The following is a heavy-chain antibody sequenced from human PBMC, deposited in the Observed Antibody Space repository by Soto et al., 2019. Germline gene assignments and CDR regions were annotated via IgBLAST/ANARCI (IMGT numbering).Heavy chain of an antibody. CDR1: GFTFSSYS. J-gene: IGHJ4*02. V-gene: IGHV3-48*01. CDR2: ISSSSSTI. D-gene: IGHD2-15*01. CDR3: ARDKGRSPLDY. Sequence: EMQLVESGGGLVQPGGSLRLSCAASGFTFSSYSMNWVRQAPGKGLEWVSYISSSSSTIYYADSVKGRFTISRDNAKNSLYLQMNSLRAEDTAVYYCARDKGRSPLDYWGQGTLFTVSS.